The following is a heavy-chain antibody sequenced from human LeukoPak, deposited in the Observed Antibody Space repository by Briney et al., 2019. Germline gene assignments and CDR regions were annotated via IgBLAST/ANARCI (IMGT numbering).Heavy chain of an antibody. J-gene: IGHJ4*02. Sequence: PSGTLSLTCAVSGGSISSSHWWTWVRQPPGKGLVWVSRISPTGSTTSYADSVKGRFTVSRDNAKNTLYLQVNNLRAEDTAVYYCARGPNSNWSGLDFWGQGTLLTVSS. CDR2: ISPTGSTT. CDR3: ARGPNSNWSGLDF. CDR1: GGSISSSHW. D-gene: IGHD6-6*01. V-gene: IGHV3-74*01.